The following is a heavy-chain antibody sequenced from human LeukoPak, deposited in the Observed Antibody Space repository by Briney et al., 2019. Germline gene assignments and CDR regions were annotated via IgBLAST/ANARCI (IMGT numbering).Heavy chain of an antibody. Sequence: GGSLRLSCAASGFTFSSYAMHWVRQAPGKGLEWVAVISYDGSNKYYADSVKGRFTISRDNAKNSLYLQMNSLRAEDTAVYYCARGAYYYEDWGQGTLVTVSS. CDR3: ARGAYYYED. V-gene: IGHV3-30-3*01. D-gene: IGHD3-22*01. J-gene: IGHJ4*02. CDR2: ISYDGSNK. CDR1: GFTFSSYA.